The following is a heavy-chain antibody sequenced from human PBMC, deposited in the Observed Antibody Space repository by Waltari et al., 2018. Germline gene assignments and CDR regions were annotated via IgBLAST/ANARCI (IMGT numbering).Heavy chain of an antibody. D-gene: IGHD5-12*01. Sequence: QVQLQESGPGLVTPSETLSLTCTVSGGSISSYYWRWIRQHTGKGLEWIGYIYYSGSTNYNPSLKSVDTISVYTSKNQFSLKLSSVTAADTAVYYWAMATYYYYRDVWGKGTTVTVSS. J-gene: IGHJ6*03. CDR1: GGSISSYY. V-gene: IGHV4-59*01. CDR3: AMATYYYYRDV. CDR2: IYYSGST.